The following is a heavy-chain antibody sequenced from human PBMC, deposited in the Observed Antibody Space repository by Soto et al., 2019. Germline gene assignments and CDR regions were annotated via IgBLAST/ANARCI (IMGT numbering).Heavy chain of an antibody. CDR2: ISGSGVST. J-gene: IGHJ4*02. CDR3: AKEHHYSSSWSEFDY. CDR1: GFTFSSYA. Sequence: GSLRLSCAASGFTFSSYAMSWVRQAPGKGLEWVSAISGSGVSTYYADSVKGRFTIPRDNSKNTLYLQMNSLRAEDTAVYYCAKEHHYSSSWSEFDYWGQGTLVTVSS. V-gene: IGHV3-23*01. D-gene: IGHD6-13*01.